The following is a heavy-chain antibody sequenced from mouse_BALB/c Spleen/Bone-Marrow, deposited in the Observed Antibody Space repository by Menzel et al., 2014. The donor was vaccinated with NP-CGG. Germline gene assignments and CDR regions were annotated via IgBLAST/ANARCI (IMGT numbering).Heavy chain of an antibody. Sequence: VKVVESGAEVARPGASVKMSCKASGYTFTYYTMQWVKQRTGQGLEWIGYINPSSGSANYNQNFKDKATLTAGKSSSTAYMQLTSLTSEDSAVYYCARGGTRYYFDYWGQGTTLTVSS. V-gene: IGHV1-4*01. CDR2: INPSSGSA. CDR1: GYTFTYYT. CDR3: ARGGTRYYFDY. J-gene: IGHJ2*01. D-gene: IGHD3-3*01.